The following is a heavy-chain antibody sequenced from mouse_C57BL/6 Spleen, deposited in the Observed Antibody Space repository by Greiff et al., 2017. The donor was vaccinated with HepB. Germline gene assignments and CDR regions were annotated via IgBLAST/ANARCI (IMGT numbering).Heavy chain of an antibody. D-gene: IGHD2-4*01. CDR1: GYAFSSSW. V-gene: IGHV1-82*01. Sequence: VQVVESGPELVKPGASVKISCKASGYAFSSSWMNWVKQRPGKGPEWIGRIYPGDGDTNYNGKFKGKATLTADKSSSTAYMQLSSLPSEESAVYFCAEIYYDSVHWYFDVWGTGTTVTVSA. CDR2: IYPGDGDT. CDR3: AEIYYDSVHWYFDV. J-gene: IGHJ1*03.